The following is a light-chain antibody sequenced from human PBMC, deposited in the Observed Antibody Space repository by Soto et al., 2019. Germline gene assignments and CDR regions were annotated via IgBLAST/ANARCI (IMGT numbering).Light chain of an antibody. CDR2: HVT. J-gene: IGLJ1*01. V-gene: IGLV1-40*01. CDR1: SSNIGAGYD. CDR3: CSLTTSHTDV. Sequence: QSVLTQPPSVSGARGQRVTISCTGSSSNIGAGYDVHWYQQFPGKAPKLMIYHVTYRPSGVSNRYSGSKSGNSASLTISGLQADDEADYYCCSLTTSHTDVFGSGTKVTVL.